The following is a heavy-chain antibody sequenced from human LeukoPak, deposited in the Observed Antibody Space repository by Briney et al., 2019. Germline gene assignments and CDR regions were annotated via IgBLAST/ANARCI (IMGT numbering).Heavy chain of an antibody. CDR3: ARDYSNYILDY. CDR1: GGSIITYY. J-gene: IGHJ4*02. CDR2: IYYSGTT. D-gene: IGHD4-11*01. Sequence: SETLSLTCIVSGGSIITYYWTWIRQSPGKGLEWIGYIYYSGTTNYNPSLESRVTMSVDTSKNEFSLKLSSVTAADTAVYYCARDYSNYILDYWGPGTLVTVSS. V-gene: IGHV4-59*01.